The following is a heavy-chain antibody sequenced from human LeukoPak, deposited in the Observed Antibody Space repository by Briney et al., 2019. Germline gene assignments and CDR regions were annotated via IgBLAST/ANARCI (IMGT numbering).Heavy chain of an antibody. D-gene: IGHD3-22*01. J-gene: IGHJ4*02. Sequence: GGSLRLSCAASGFPLSSYRMSWVRQAPGKGLEWVAHVKPDGSEKSYVDSVKGRFTISRDNAQNSLYLQMNSLRAEDTAVYYCARDRGYYVFDYWGQGTLVTVSS. CDR2: VKPDGSEK. V-gene: IGHV3-7*01. CDR1: GFPLSSYR. CDR3: ARDRGYYVFDY.